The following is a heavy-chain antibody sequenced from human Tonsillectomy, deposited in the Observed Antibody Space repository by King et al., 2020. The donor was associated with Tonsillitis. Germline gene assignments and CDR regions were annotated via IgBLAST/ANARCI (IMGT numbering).Heavy chain of an antibody. Sequence: VQLVESGGGVVQPGRSLRLSCAASGFTFTKHVMHWVRQAPGKGLEWVAVISYDGSNKYYADSVKGRFTISRDNSENTLYLQMNSLRAEDTAVYYCARAYDSSGYYCDYWGQGTLVTVSS. D-gene: IGHD3-22*01. CDR3: ARAYDSSGYYCDY. V-gene: IGHV3-30*01. CDR1: GFTFTKHV. CDR2: ISYDGSNK. J-gene: IGHJ4*02.